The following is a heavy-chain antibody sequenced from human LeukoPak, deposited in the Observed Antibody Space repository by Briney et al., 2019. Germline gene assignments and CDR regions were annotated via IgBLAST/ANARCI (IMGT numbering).Heavy chain of an antibody. J-gene: IGHJ4*02. CDR3: ARGLIVVVTAMGN. Sequence: ASVKVSCKASGYTFTSYAMHWVRQAPGQRLEWMGWINAGNGNTRYSQEFQGRVTITRGTSANTAYMELSRLRSDDTAVYYCARGLIVVVTAMGNWGQGTLVTVSS. D-gene: IGHD2-21*02. CDR2: INAGNGNT. CDR1: GYTFTSYA. V-gene: IGHV1-3*01.